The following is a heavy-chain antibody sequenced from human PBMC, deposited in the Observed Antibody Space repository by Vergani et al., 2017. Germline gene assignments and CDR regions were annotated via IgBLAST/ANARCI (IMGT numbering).Heavy chain of an antibody. V-gene: IGHV3-15*01. J-gene: IGHJ4*02. CDR3: TTGAASSPD. Sequence: VQLQESGPGLVKPLETLSLTCAVSGFTFSNAWMSWVRQAPGKGLEWVGRIKSKTDGGTTDYAAPVKGRFTISRDDSKNTLYLQMNSLKTEDTAVYYCTTGAASSPDWGQGTLVTVSS. CDR1: GFTFSNAW. CDR2: IKSKTDGGTT. D-gene: IGHD2-2*01.